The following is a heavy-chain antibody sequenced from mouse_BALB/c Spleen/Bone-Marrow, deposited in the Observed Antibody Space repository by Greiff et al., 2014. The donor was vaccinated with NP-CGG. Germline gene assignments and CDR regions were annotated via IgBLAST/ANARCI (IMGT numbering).Heavy chain of an antibody. Sequence: EVKLVESGPELVKPGDSVKMSCKASGYTFTSYAMHWVRQKPGQGLEWIGYISPYNDGTKYNEKFKGKATLTSDKSSSTAYMELSSLTSEDSAVYYCAREVVTPDYLDYWRQGDTLPVSS. D-gene: IGHD1-1*01. V-gene: IGHV1-14*01. CDR1: GYTFTSYA. J-gene: IGHJ2*01. CDR2: ISPYNDGT. CDR3: AREVVTPDYLDY.